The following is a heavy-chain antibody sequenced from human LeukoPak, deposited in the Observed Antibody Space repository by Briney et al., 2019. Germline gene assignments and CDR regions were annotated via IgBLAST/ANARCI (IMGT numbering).Heavy chain of an antibody. V-gene: IGHV3-21*01. CDR3: ARGRTAGDNYFDY. J-gene: IGHJ4*02. D-gene: IGHD2-21*02. CDR2: IDSTSSSI. Sequence: GGCLRLSCAASGFSFSTYGMNWVRQAPGKGLEWVSSIDSTSSSITYAESVKGRFTTSRDNAKNSLYLQMSSLRAEDTAVYYCARGRTAGDNYFDYWGQGTLVT. CDR1: GFSFSTYG.